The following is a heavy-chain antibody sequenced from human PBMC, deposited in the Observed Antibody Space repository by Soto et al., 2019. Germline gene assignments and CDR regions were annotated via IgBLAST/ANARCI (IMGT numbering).Heavy chain of an antibody. CDR1: GGSFSGYY. V-gene: IGHV4-34*01. CDR2: INHSGST. J-gene: IGHJ6*02. Sequence: QVQLQQWGAGLLKPSETLSLTCAVYGGSFSGYYWSWIRQPPGKGLEWIGEINHSGSTNYNPSLKSRVTISVDTSKNQFSLKLSSVTAADTAVYYCARWGLRFFRYYYYGMDVWSQGTTVTVSS. CDR3: ARWGLRFFRYYYYGMDV. D-gene: IGHD3-3*01.